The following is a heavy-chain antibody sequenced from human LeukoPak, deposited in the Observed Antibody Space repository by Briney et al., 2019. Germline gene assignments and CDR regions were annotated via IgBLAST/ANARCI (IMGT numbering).Heavy chain of an antibody. CDR3: ARDALPLYYDYVWGSYNYYMDV. CDR1: GGSISSYY. D-gene: IGHD3-16*01. Sequence: SETLSLTCTVSGGSISSYYWSWIRQPPGKGLEWIGYIYYSGSTNYNPSLKSRVTISVDTSKNQFSLKLSSVTAADTAVYYCARDALPLYYDYVWGSYNYYMDVWGKGTTVTVSS. J-gene: IGHJ6*03. V-gene: IGHV4-59*01. CDR2: IYYSGST.